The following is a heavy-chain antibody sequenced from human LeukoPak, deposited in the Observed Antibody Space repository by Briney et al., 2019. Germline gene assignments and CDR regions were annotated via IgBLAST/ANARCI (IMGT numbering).Heavy chain of an antibody. CDR1: GGSISSYY. V-gene: IGHV4-59*01. CDR2: IFYSGSA. Sequence: PSETLSLTCAVSGGSISSYYWSWIRQPPGKGLEWIGNIFYSGSANYNPYLKSRVTISVDTSKNQFSLRLSSVSAADTAVYYCARVRYCSTNRCYDREFDNWGQGTLVTVSS. J-gene: IGHJ4*02. D-gene: IGHD2-2*01. CDR3: ARVRYCSTNRCYDREFDN.